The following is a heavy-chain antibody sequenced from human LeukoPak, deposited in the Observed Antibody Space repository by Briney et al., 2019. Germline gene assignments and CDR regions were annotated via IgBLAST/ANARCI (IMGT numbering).Heavy chain of an antibody. Sequence: ASVKVSCKASGYTFTGYYMHWVRQAPGQGLEWMGWINPNSGGTNYAQKFQGRVTMTRDTSISTAYMELSRLRSDDTAVYYCARSKRTGARLGDYWGQGTLVTVSS. CDR1: GYTFTGYY. CDR3: ARSKRTGARLGDY. J-gene: IGHJ4*02. V-gene: IGHV1-2*02. D-gene: IGHD7-27*01. CDR2: INPNSGGT.